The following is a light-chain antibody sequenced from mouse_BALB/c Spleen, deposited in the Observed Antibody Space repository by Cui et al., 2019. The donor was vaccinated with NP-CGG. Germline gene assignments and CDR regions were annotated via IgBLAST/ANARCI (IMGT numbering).Light chain of an antibody. V-gene: IGLV1*01. Sequence: QAVVTQESALTTSPGETVTLTCRPSTGSVTTSNYANWVQEKPDHLFTGLIGGTNNRVPGVPARFSGSLIGDKAVLTITGAQTEDEAIYFCALWYSNHWVFGGGTKLTVL. CDR3: ALWYSNHWV. J-gene: IGLJ1*01. CDR1: TGSVTTSNY. CDR2: GTN.